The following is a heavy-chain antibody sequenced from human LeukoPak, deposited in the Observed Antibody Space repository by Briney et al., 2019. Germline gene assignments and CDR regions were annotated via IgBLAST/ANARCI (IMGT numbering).Heavy chain of an antibody. CDR3: AKSRSGSSNWALRIFDN. J-gene: IGHJ4*02. CDR1: GFTFSSYA. D-gene: IGHD6-13*01. V-gene: IGHV3-23*01. CDR2: ISPGGGTT. Sequence: PGGSLRLSCAASGFTFSSYAMSWVRQAPTRGLEWVSSISPGGGTTYYADSVKGRFTISRDNSKNTLYVQMNSLRAEDTAVYYCAKSRSGSSNWALRIFDNWGQGTLVTVSS.